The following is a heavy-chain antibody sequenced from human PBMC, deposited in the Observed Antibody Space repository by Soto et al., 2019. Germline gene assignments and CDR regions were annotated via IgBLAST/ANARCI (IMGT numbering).Heavy chain of an antibody. CDR3: ASWVPYSGYDSGRFDY. CDR2: IYYSGST. CDR1: GGSISSYY. Sequence: PSETLSLTCTGSGGSISSYYWSWIRQPPGKGLEWIGYIYYSGSTNYNPSLKSRVTISVDTSKNQFSLKLSSVTAADTAVYYCASWVPYSGYDSGRFDYWGQGTLVTVSS. J-gene: IGHJ4*02. D-gene: IGHD5-12*01. V-gene: IGHV4-59*01.